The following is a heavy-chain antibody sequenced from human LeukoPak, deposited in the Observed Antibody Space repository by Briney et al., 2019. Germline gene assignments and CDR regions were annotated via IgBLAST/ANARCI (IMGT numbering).Heavy chain of an antibody. D-gene: IGHD2-15*01. J-gene: IGHJ4*02. CDR1: GFTFTNYW. V-gene: IGHV3-53*01. CDR3: ARDVLDSGGYLNPSQY. CDR2: IYSGGNT. Sequence: GGSLRLSRAASGFTFTNYWMHWVRQAPGKGLEWVSLIYSGGNTYYADSVKGRFTISRDTSKNTLYLQMNSLRVEDTAVYYCARDVLDSGGYLNPSQYWGQGTLVTVSS.